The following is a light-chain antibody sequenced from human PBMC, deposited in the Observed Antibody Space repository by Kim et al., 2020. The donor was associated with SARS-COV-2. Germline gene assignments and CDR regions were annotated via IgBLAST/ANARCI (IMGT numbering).Light chain of an antibody. CDR1: SSNIGSNY. CDR3: AAWDDSLSALV. CDR2: RNN. V-gene: IGLV1-47*01. J-gene: IGLJ2*01. Sequence: ELTQPPSASGTPGQRVTISCSGSSSNIGSNYVYWYQQLPGTAPKLLIYRNNQRPSGVPDRFSGSKSGTSASLAISGLRSEDEADYYCAAWDDSLSALVFGGGTQLTVL.